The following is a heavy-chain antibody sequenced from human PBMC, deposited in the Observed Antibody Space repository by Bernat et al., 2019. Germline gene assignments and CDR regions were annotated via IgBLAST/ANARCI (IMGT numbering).Heavy chain of an antibody. J-gene: IGHJ1*01. D-gene: IGHD3-3*01. CDR3: AKGSYDFWSGYREYFQH. Sequence: QVQLVESGGGVVQPGRSLRLSCAASGFTFSSYGMHWVRQAPGKGLEWVAVISYDGSNKYYADSVKGRFTISRDNSKNTLYLQMNSLRAEDTAVYYCAKGSYDFWSGYREYFQHWGQGNLVTVSS. CDR2: ISYDGSNK. CDR1: GFTFSSYG. V-gene: IGHV3-30*18.